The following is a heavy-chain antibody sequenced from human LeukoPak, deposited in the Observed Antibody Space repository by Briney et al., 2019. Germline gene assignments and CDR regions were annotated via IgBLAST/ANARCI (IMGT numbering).Heavy chain of an antibody. CDR3: ARDHREYYYDSSGYYRQYFDL. V-gene: IGHV3-21*01. Sequence: GGSLRLSCVASGFTFSIYSMNWVRQAPGKGLEWVSSISSSTYIYYADSVKGRFTISRDNARNSLFLQMNSLRTEDTSVYYCARDHREYYYDSSGYYRQYFDLWGRGTLVTVSS. CDR2: ISSSTYI. CDR1: GFTFSIYS. J-gene: IGHJ2*01. D-gene: IGHD3-22*01.